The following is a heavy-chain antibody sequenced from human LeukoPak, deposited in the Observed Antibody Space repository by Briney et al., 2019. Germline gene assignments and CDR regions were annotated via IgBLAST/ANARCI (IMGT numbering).Heavy chain of an antibody. CDR2: IYYSGSI. D-gene: IGHD3-3*01. V-gene: IGHV4-59*01. CDR3: ARDTRSGYGYYYYYYMDV. J-gene: IGHJ6*03. CDR1: GGSISSYY. Sequence: PSETLSLTCTVSGGSISSYYWSWIRQPPGKGLEWIGYIYYSGSINYNPSLKSRVTISVDTSKNQFSLKLSSVTAADTAVYYCARDTRSGYGYYYYYYMDVWGKGTTVTVSS.